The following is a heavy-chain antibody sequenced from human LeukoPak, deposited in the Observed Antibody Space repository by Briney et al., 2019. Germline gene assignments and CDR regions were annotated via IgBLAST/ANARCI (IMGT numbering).Heavy chain of an antibody. CDR3: ARAIGGAFDI. D-gene: IGHD1-26*01. CDR1: GFTFSSYA. CDR2: ISYDGSNK. J-gene: IGHJ3*02. Sequence: GGSLRLSCAASGFTFSSYAMHWVRQAPGKGLEWVAVISYDGSNKYYADSVKGRFTISRDNSKNTLYLQMNSLRAEDTAVYYCARAIGGAFDIWGQGTMVTVSS. V-gene: IGHV3-30-3*01.